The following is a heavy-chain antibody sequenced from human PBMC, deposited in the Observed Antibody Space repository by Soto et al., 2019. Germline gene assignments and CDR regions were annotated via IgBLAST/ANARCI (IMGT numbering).Heavy chain of an antibody. D-gene: IGHD3-22*01. V-gene: IGHV3-21*01. J-gene: IGHJ4*02. CDR2: ISSSSSYI. CDR3: ARDRSYYYDSSGYPTGFDY. Sequence: GGSLRLSCAASGFTFSSYSMNWVRQAPGKGLEWVSSISSSSSYIYYADSVKGRFTISRDNAKNSLYLQMNSLRAEDTAVYYCARDRSYYYDSSGYPTGFDYWGQGTLVTVSS. CDR1: GFTFSSYS.